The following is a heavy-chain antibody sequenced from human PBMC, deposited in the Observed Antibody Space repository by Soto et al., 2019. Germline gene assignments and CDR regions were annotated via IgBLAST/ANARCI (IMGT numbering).Heavy chain of an antibody. CDR2: MSANRGNT. Sequence: EVQLVESGGGLVKPGASLRLSCAASGFAFSTYSVSWVRQAPGKGLEWVSVMSANRGNTHYADSVKGRFTISRDNARSSLYLEMNSLRVEDTAVYFCAREGFRYDGTDYYGNYFEHWGQGTLVVVSS. D-gene: IGHD3-9*01. CDR1: GFAFSTYS. CDR3: AREGFRYDGTDYYGNYFEH. J-gene: IGHJ4*02. V-gene: IGHV3-21*04.